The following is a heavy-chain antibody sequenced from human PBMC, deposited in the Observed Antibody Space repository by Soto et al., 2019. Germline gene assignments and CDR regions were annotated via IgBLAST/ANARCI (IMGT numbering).Heavy chain of an antibody. CDR2: INSDGSST. CDR1: GFTFSSYW. V-gene: IGHV3-74*01. Sequence: EVQLGESGGGLVQPGGSLRLSCAASGFTFSSYWMHWVRQAPGKGPVWVSRINSDGSSTSYADSVKGRFTISRDNAKNTLYLQMNSLRAEDTAVYYCARDPADYYYYYGMDVWGQGTTVTVSS. J-gene: IGHJ6*02. CDR3: ARDPADYYYYYGMDV.